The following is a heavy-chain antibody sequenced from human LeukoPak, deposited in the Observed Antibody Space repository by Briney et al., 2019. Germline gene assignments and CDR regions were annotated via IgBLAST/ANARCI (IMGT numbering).Heavy chain of an antibody. CDR3: AKPHIRMSTVCFFDS. V-gene: IGHV3-23*01. D-gene: IGHD5/OR15-5a*01. Sequence: GGSLRLSCAASGITFSSYAMHWVRQAPGKGLEWVSGIGVRGDDTYYADSVKGRFTISRDNSDNTLYLQMNSLRAEDTAIYYCAKPHIRMSTVCFFDSWGQGTRVTVSS. J-gene: IGHJ4*02. CDR2: IGVRGDDT. CDR1: GITFSSYA.